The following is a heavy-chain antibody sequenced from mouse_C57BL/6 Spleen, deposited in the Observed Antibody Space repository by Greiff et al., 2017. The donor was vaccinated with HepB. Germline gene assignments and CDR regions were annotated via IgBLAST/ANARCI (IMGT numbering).Heavy chain of an antibody. CDR2: ISSGGDYI. Sequence: EVKLQESGEGLVKPGGSLKLSCAASGFTFSSYAMSWVRQTPEKRLEWVAYISSGGDYIYYADTVKGRFTISRDNARNTLYLQMSSLKSEDTAMYYCTRALQPYYFDYWGQGTTLTVSS. CDR3: TRALQPYYFDY. J-gene: IGHJ2*01. D-gene: IGHD6-1*01. CDR1: GFTFSSYA. V-gene: IGHV5-9-1*02.